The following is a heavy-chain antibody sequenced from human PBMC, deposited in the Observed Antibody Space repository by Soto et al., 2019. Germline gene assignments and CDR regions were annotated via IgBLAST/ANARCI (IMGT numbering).Heavy chain of an antibody. CDR2: ISGSGGST. Sequence: VGSLRLSCAASGFTFSSYAMSWVRQAPGKGLEWVSAISGSGGSTYYADSVKGRFTFSRDNSKNTPYLQMNSLRAEDTAVYYCAKVLGAMVRGVTRDYYYGMDVWGQGTTVTVSS. J-gene: IGHJ6*02. CDR3: AKVLGAMVRGVTRDYYYGMDV. D-gene: IGHD3-10*01. V-gene: IGHV3-23*01. CDR1: GFTFSSYA.